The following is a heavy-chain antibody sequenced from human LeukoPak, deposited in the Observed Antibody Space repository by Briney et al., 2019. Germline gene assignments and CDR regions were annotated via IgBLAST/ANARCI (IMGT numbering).Heavy chain of an antibody. CDR2: IYHSGST. D-gene: IGHD3-22*01. Sequence: SETLSLTCTVSGYSISSGYYWGWIRQPPGKGLEWIGNIYHSGSTYSNPSLKSRVTISLDTSKNQFSLKLSSVTAADTAAYYCARRVFYYDSSGYLRSNYFDYWGQGTLVTVSS. CDR1: GYSISSGYY. CDR3: ARRVFYYDSSGYLRSNYFDY. V-gene: IGHV4-38-2*02. J-gene: IGHJ4*02.